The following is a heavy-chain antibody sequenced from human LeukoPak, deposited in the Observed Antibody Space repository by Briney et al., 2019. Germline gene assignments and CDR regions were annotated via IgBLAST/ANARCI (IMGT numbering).Heavy chain of an antibody. D-gene: IGHD3-3*01. CDR2: ISAYNGNT. CDR1: GYTFTSYG. Sequence: ASVKVSCKASGYTFTSYGISWVRQAPGQGLEWMGWISAYNGNTNYAQKLQGRVTMTTDTSTSTAYMELRSLRSDDTAVYYCARRSTFGVRFYDFWSGYFDYWGQGTLVTVSS. CDR3: ARRSTFGVRFYDFWSGYFDY. V-gene: IGHV1-18*01. J-gene: IGHJ4*02.